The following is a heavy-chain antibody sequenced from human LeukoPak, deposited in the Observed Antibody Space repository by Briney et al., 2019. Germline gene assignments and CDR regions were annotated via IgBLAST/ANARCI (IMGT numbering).Heavy chain of an antibody. CDR3: ARMSTTFQYYMDV. Sequence: GASVKVSCKASGYTFTGYYMHWVRQAPGQGLEWMGWINPNSGGTNYAQKFQGRVTMTRDTSISTAYMELSRLRSDDTAVYYCARMSTTFQYYMDVWGKGTTVTISS. J-gene: IGHJ6*03. D-gene: IGHD2/OR15-2a*01. V-gene: IGHV1-2*02. CDR1: GYTFTGYY. CDR2: INPNSGGT.